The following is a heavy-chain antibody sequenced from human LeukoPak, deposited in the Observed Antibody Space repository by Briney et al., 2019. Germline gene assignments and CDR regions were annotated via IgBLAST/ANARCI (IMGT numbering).Heavy chain of an antibody. Sequence: PSETLSLTCTVSGGSISSYFWTWIRQPPGKGLEWIGYIYYSGSTNYNPSLKSRVTISVDTSKNQFSLKLSSVTAADTAVYYCARGATTFDYWGQGTLVTVSS. D-gene: IGHD1-26*01. V-gene: IGHV4-59*01. CDR2: IYYSGST. J-gene: IGHJ4*02. CDR3: ARGATTFDY. CDR1: GGSISSYF.